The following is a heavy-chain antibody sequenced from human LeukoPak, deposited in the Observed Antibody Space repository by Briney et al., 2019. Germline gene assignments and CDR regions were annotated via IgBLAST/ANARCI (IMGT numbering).Heavy chain of an antibody. CDR2: ISSSSSYI. Sequence: PGGSLRLSCAASGFTFSSYSMNWVRQAPGKGLEWVSSISSSSSYIYYADSVKGRFTISRDNAKNSLYLQMNSLRAEDTAVYYCARDGSSGYEFDYWGQGTLVTVSS. J-gene: IGHJ4*02. CDR3: ARDGSSGYEFDY. D-gene: IGHD3-22*01. CDR1: GFTFSSYS. V-gene: IGHV3-21*01.